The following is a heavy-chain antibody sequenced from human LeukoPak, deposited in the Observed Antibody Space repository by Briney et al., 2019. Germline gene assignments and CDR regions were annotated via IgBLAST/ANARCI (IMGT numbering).Heavy chain of an antibody. J-gene: IGHJ6*02. CDR1: GGSISSTNYC. CDR2: IYYGGST. CDR3: ARLSYCSSTSCYRPTPYYYYGMDV. D-gene: IGHD2-2*01. Sequence: PSETLSLTCTVSGGSISSTNYCWGWIRQPPGKGLEWIGSIYYGGSTYYNPSLKSRVTISVDTSKNQFSLKLNSVIAADTAVCYCARLSYCSSTSCYRPTPYYYYGMDVWGQGTTVTVSS. V-gene: IGHV4-39*01.